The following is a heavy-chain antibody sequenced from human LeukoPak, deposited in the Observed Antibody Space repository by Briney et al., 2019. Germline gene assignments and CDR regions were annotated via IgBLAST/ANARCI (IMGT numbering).Heavy chain of an antibody. Sequence: GGSLRLSCAASGFTFSRYWMSWVRQAPGKGLEWVANIKQDGGEKYYVDSVKGRFTISRDNAKNSLYLQMNSLRAEDTAVYYCARDSPTVRGLRWSQNYYYGMDVWGQGTTVTVSS. V-gene: IGHV3-7*01. CDR1: GFTFSRYW. CDR2: IKQDGGEK. D-gene: IGHD4-23*01. CDR3: ARDSPTVRGLRWSQNYYYGMDV. J-gene: IGHJ6*02.